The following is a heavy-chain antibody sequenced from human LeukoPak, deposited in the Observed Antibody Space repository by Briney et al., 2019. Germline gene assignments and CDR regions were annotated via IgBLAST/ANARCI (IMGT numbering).Heavy chain of an antibody. CDR2: IKQDGSEK. Sequence: GGSLRLSCAASGFTFSSYWMSWVRQAPGKGLEWVANIKQDGSEKYYVDSVKGRFTISRDNAKNSLNLQMNSLRAEDTAVYYCARAAYYYGSGSYSSDYWGQGTLVTVSS. CDR3: ARAAYYYGSGSYSSDY. CDR1: GFTFSSYW. D-gene: IGHD3-10*01. V-gene: IGHV3-7*01. J-gene: IGHJ4*02.